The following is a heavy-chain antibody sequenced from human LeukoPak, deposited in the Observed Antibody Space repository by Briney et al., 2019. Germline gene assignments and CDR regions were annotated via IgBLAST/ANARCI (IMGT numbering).Heavy chain of an antibody. CDR3: AKGGKYDILTGYPRSRLLGDY. V-gene: IGHV3-48*03. D-gene: IGHD3-9*01. Sequence: GGSLRLSCAASGFTFSSYEMNWVRQAPGEGLEWVSYISSSGSTIYYADSVKGRFTISRDNAKNSLYLQMNSLRAEDTAVYYCAKGGKYDILTGYPRSRLLGDYWGQGTLVTVSS. CDR2: ISSSGSTI. J-gene: IGHJ4*02. CDR1: GFTFSSYE.